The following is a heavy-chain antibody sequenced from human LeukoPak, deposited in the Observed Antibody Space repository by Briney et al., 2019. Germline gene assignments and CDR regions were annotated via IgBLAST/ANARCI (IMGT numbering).Heavy chain of an antibody. CDR2: ISGSGGST. CDR3: AKDHPPSSGSGSSWFDP. CDR1: GFTFSSYG. Sequence: GGSLRLSCAASGFTFSSYGMSWVRQAPGKGLEWVSAISGSGGSTYYADSVKGRFTISRDNSKDTLYLQMNILRAEDTAVYYCAKDHPPSSGSGSSWFDPWGQGTLVTVSS. V-gene: IGHV3-23*01. D-gene: IGHD3-10*01. J-gene: IGHJ5*02.